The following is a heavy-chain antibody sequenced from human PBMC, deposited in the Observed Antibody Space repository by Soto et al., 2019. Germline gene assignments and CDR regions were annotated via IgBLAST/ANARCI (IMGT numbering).Heavy chain of an antibody. CDR3: ARGLAVADPLGRSNDY. J-gene: IGHJ4*02. V-gene: IGHV3-30-3*01. D-gene: IGHD6-19*01. CDR1: GFTFSSYA. Sequence: GGSLRLSCAASGFTFSSYAMHWVRQAPGKGLEWVAVISYDGSNKYYADSVKGRFTISRDNSKNTLYLQMNSLRAEDTAVYYCARGLAVADPLGRSNDYWGQGTLVTVSS. CDR2: ISYDGSNK.